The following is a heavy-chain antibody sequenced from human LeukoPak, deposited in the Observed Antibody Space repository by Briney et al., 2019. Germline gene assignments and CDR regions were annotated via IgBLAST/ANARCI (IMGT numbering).Heavy chain of an antibody. Sequence: ASVKVSCKASGGTFSNYAISWVRQAPGQGLEWMGGIIPIFGTATYAQKFQGRVTITADESTSTAYMELSSLRSEDTAVYYCARVTLVWGAWDTWGQGTMVTVSS. D-gene: IGHD1-26*01. CDR1: GGTFSNYA. J-gene: IGHJ3*02. CDR3: ARVTLVWGAWDT. CDR2: IIPIFGTA. V-gene: IGHV1-69*13.